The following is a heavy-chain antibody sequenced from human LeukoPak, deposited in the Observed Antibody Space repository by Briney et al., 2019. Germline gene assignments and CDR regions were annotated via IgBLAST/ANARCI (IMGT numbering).Heavy chain of an antibody. CDR3: ATCSGWYEIYYYYGMDV. CDR2: IIPIFGTA. Sequence: SVKVSCKASGYTFTNYGITWVRQAPGQGLEWMGGIIPIFGTANYAQKFQGRVTITADESTSTAYMELSSLRSEDTAVYYCATCSGWYEIYYYYGMDVWGQGTTVTVSS. V-gene: IGHV1-69*13. D-gene: IGHD6-19*01. CDR1: GYTFTNYG. J-gene: IGHJ6*02.